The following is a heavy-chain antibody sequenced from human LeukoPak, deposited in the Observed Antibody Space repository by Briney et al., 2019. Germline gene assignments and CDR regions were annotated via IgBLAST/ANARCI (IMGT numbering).Heavy chain of an antibody. CDR1: GFTFSSYS. CDR3: ASIQYQPRF. D-gene: IGHD2-2*01. J-gene: IGHJ4*02. V-gene: IGHV3-48*01. CDR2: ISSSSSTI. Sequence: GGSLRLSCAASGFTFSSYSMNWVRQAPGKGLEWVSYISSSSSTIYYADSVKGRFTISRDNAKNSLYLQMNSLRAEDTAVYYCASIQYQPRFWGQGTLVTVSS.